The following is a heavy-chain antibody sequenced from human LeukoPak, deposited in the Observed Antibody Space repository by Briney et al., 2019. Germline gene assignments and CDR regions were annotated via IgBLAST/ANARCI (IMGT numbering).Heavy chain of an antibody. CDR1: GSTFTGYN. CDR2: INPNSGGT. V-gene: IGHV1-2*02. Sequence: ASVKVSCKASGSTFTGYNIHWVRQAPGQGLAWMGWINPNSGGTNYAQKFQGRVTMTRDTSISTAYMELSTLRSDDTAVYYCARINTVFGVINNDYWGQGTLVTVSS. D-gene: IGHD3-3*01. J-gene: IGHJ4*02. CDR3: ARINTVFGVINNDY.